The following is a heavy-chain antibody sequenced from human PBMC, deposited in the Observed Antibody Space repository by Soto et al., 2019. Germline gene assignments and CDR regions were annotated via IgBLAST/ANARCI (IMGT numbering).Heavy chain of an antibody. Sequence: EVQLVESGGGLVQPGGSLRLDCAASGLTFSASYMSWVRQAPGKGLEWVAIINGDGSQQSYVDSVKGRFTISRDNAKNSLFLQMNSLTVEDTAVYYCARDPAHGAMDYWGQGPLVTVSS. D-gene: IGHD4-17*01. CDR3: ARDPAHGAMDY. CDR1: GLTFSASY. V-gene: IGHV3-7*01. J-gene: IGHJ4*02. CDR2: INGDGSQQ.